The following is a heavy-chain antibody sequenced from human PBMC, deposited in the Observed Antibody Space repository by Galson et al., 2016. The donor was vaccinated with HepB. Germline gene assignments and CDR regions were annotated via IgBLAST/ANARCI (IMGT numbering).Heavy chain of an antibody. D-gene: IGHD6-13*01. Sequence: SLRLSCAASGLTFRNYAISWVRQAPGKGLEWVSAITGNGGSTFYADSVKGRFTISRDNSKNTLYLQMNSLRAEDTALYYCAIKASYSSSSFPNDYWGQGTPVTVSS. CDR3: AIKASYSSSSFPNDY. V-gene: IGHV3-23*01. J-gene: IGHJ4*02. CDR2: ITGNGGST. CDR1: GLTFRNYA.